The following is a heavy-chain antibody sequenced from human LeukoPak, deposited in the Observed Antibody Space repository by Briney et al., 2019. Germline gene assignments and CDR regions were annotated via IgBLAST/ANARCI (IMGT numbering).Heavy chain of an antibody. CDR1: GFTVSSNY. CDR2: IYSGGST. V-gene: IGHV3-53*01. Sequence: GGSLRLSCAASGFTVSSNYMSWVRQAPGKGLEWVSVIYSGGSTYYADSVKGRFTISRDNSKNTLYLQMNSLRAEDTAVYYCARGIVGAARSGYWGQGTLVTVSS. CDR3: ARGIVGAARSGY. J-gene: IGHJ4*02. D-gene: IGHD1-26*01.